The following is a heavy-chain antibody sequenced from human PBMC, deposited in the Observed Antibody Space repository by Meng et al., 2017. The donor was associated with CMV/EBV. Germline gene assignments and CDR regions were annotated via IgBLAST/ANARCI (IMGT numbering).Heavy chain of an antibody. J-gene: IGHJ4*02. CDR2: IYTRGSP. D-gene: IGHD4-17*01. CDR1: CGSISRYY. Sequence: GRLQRAGPGLGKPSGPLSPTCTVLCGSISRYYWSWIRPAAGKGPEWIGRIYTRGSPNHHPSPKSRVTMSVDTSKNQFSLKLSSVTAADTAVYYCARGPEVDYGDYVGLDYWGQGTLVTVFS. V-gene: IGHV4-4*07. CDR3: ARGPEVDYGDYVGLDY.